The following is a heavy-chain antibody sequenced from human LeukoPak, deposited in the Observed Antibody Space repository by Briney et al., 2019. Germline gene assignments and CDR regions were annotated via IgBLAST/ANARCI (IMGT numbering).Heavy chain of an antibody. CDR1: GGTFSSYA. Sequence: ASVKVSCKASGGTFSSYAISWMRQAPGQGLEWMGRIIPIFGTANYAQKFQGRVTITTDESTSTAYMELSSLRSEDTAVYYCARDSGSYYWYYYMDVWGKGTTVTVSS. V-gene: IGHV1-69*05. D-gene: IGHD3-10*01. J-gene: IGHJ6*03. CDR2: IIPIFGTA. CDR3: ARDSGSYYWYYYMDV.